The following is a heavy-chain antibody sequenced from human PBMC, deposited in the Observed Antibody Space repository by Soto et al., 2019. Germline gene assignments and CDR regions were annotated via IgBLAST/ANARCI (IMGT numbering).Heavy chain of an antibody. Sequence: PSETLSLTCTVSGSSISSSSYYWVWIRHPPGKGLEWIGSIYYSGSTYYNPSLKSRVTISVDTSKNQFSLKLSSVTAADTAVYYCARHVLAYCSGGSCLPYYYYGMDVWGQGTTVTVSS. CDR3: ARHVLAYCSGGSCLPYYYYGMDV. V-gene: IGHV4-39*01. CDR1: GSSISSSSYY. D-gene: IGHD2-15*01. J-gene: IGHJ6*02. CDR2: IYYSGST.